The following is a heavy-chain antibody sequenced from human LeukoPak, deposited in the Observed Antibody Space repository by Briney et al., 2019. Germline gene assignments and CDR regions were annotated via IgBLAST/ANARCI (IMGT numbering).Heavy chain of an antibody. Sequence: GESLKISCKGSGYSFTSYWIGWVRQMPGKGLEWMGIIYPGDSDTRYSPSFQGQVTISADKSISTAYLQWSSLKASDTAMYYCARLPHLRHYYYGTDVWGQGTTVTVSS. CDR3: ARLPHLRHYYYGTDV. J-gene: IGHJ6*02. CDR2: IYPGDSDT. V-gene: IGHV5-51*01. CDR1: GYSFTSYW.